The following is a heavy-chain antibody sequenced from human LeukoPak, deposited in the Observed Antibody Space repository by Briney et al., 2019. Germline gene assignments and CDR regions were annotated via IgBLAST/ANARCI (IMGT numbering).Heavy chain of an antibody. J-gene: IGHJ4*02. CDR3: ARDALGITATGVY. CDR2: IFYSGST. CDR1: GGSISSYY. Sequence: NSSETLSLTCTVSGGSISSYYWSWIRQPPGKGLEWIGYIFYSGSTNYNPSLKSRVTISVNTSKNQFSLKLSSVTAADTAVYYCARDALGITATGVYWGQGALVSVSS. D-gene: IGHD1-1*01. V-gene: IGHV4-59*12.